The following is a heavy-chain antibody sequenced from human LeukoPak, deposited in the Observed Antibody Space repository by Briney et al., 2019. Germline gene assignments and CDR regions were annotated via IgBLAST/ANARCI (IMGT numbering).Heavy chain of an antibody. CDR3: ASLGYCSGGSCYPDY. V-gene: IGHV4-31*03. D-gene: IGHD2-15*01. Sequence: SETLSLTCTVSGGSISSGGYYWSWIRQHPGKGLEWIGYIYYSGSTYYNPSLKSRVTISVDTSKNQFSLKLSSVTAADTAVYYCASLGYCSGGSCYPDYWGQGTLVTVSS. J-gene: IGHJ4*02. CDR1: GGSISSGGYY. CDR2: IYYSGST.